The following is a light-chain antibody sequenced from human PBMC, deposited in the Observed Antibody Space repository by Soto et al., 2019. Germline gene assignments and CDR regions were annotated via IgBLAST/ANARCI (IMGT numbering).Light chain of an antibody. CDR1: QGISSY. CDR2: AAS. CDR3: QQLNSYPQT. V-gene: IGKV1-9*01. Sequence: DIQLTQSPSFLSASVGDRVTITCRASQGISSYLAWYQQKPGKAPKLLIYAASTLQSGVPSRFSGSGSGTEFTLTISSLQPEDFATYYCQQLNSYPQTFGQGTNVDI. J-gene: IGKJ1*01.